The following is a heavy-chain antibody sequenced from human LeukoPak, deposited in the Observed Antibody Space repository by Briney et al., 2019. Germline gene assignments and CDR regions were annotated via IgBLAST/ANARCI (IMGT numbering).Heavy chain of an antibody. V-gene: IGHV1-24*01. J-gene: IGHJ4*02. CDR3: ARHHYSSSVFDY. CDR1: GYTLTELS. CDR2: FDPEDGET. Sequence: ASVEVSCKVSGYTLTELSMHWVRQAPGKGLEWMGGFDPEDGETIYAQKFQGRVTMTEDTSTDTAYMELSSLRSEDTAVYYCARHHYSSSVFDYWGQGTLVTVSS. D-gene: IGHD6-6*01.